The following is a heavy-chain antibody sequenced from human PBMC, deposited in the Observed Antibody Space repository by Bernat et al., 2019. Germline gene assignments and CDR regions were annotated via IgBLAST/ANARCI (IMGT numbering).Heavy chain of an antibody. CDR3: ARITMVQGADKYYYYHSMDV. Sequence: QVTLRESGPALVKSTQTLTLTCTVSGFSLTRSGMCVTWIRQTPGKALEWLARIDWDEDKFYSPSLETRLTISRDTSKNQVVLTMTNVDPVDTGTYYCARITMVQGADKYYYYHSMDVWGKGTTVAVSS. CDR2: IDWDEDK. D-gene: IGHD3-10*01. CDR1: GFSLTRSGMC. V-gene: IGHV2-70*17. J-gene: IGHJ6*03.